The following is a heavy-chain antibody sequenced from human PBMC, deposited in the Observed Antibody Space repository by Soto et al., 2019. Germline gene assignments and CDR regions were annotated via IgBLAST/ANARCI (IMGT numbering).Heavy chain of an antibody. V-gene: IGHV3-53*01. CDR3: GTLPGGGGY. CDR1: GFTVSNNY. CDR2: IYSGGYT. Sequence: EVQLVESGGGLIQPGGSLRLSCAVSGFTVSNNYMSWVRQAPGKGLEGVSVIYSGGYTAYGDSVKGRFTISRDNSKNTQPLQSNTGGPQPTAFFCWGTLPGGGGYWGQGTLVTVSS. D-gene: IGHD3-10*01. J-gene: IGHJ4*02.